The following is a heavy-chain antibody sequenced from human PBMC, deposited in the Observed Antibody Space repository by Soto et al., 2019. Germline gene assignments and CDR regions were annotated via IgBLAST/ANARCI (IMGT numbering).Heavy chain of an antibody. CDR2: IIPIFGTA. CDR3: ASKQLGYYDFWSGYY. V-gene: IGHV1-69*06. CDR1: GGTFSSYA. J-gene: IGHJ4*02. Sequence: SVKVSCKASGGTFSSYAISWARQAPGQGLEWMGGIIPIFGTANYAQKFQGRVTITADKSTSTAYMELSSLRSEDTAVYYCASKQLGYYDFWSGYYWGQGTLVTVSS. D-gene: IGHD3-3*01.